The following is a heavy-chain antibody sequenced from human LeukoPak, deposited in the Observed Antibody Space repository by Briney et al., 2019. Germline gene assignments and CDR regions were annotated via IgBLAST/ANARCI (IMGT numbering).Heavy chain of an antibody. V-gene: IGHV4-59*01. D-gene: IGHD1-26*01. CDR2: IYYSGST. Sequence: SETPSLTCAVSGGSISSYYWSWIRQPPGKGLEWIGYIYYSGSTNYNPSLKSRVTISVDTSKNQFSLKLSSVTAADTAVYYCARGWELPHFDYWGQGTLVTVSS. CDR1: GGSISSYY. J-gene: IGHJ4*02. CDR3: ARGWELPHFDY.